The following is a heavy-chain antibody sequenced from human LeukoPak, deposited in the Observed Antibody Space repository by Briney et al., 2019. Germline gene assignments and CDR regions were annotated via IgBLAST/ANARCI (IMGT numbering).Heavy chain of an antibody. CDR1: GYIFTTYW. D-gene: IGHD4-23*01. Sequence: GESLKISCKGSGYIFTTYWIGWVRQLPGKGLEWMGIIYPGDSDTRYSPSFQGQVTISVDRSISTAYLQWSSLKASDTAMYYCATPNPAYDGNSLGYWGQGTLVTVSS. J-gene: IGHJ4*02. CDR3: ATPNPAYDGNSLGY. V-gene: IGHV5-51*01. CDR2: IYPGDSDT.